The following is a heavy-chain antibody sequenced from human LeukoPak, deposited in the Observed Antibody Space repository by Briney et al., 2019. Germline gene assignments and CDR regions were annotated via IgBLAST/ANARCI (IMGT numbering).Heavy chain of an antibody. CDR3: ARRRDGYKKNYFDY. CDR1: GGSISTYY. J-gene: IGHJ4*02. Sequence: PSETLSLTCSVSGGSISTYYWSWIRQSAGKGLEWIGRIHTSGSTNYNPSLKSRVTMSVDTSKNQFSLRLSSVTAADTAVYYCARRRDGYKKNYFDYWGQGTLVTVSS. V-gene: IGHV4-4*07. D-gene: IGHD5-12*01. CDR2: IHTSGST.